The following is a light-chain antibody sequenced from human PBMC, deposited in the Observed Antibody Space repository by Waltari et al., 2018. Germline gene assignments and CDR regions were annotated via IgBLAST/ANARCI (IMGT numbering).Light chain of an antibody. V-gene: IGLV1-47*01. Sequence: QSVLTQPPSASGTPGQRVTISCSGSSSSIGRYSVSWHQQVPGTAPKLLIYADNRRHSGVPDRFSGSKSGTAASLAISGLRSEDEADYFCAAWDDRLGGRVFGGGTKLTVL. CDR3: AAWDDRLGGRV. CDR2: ADN. J-gene: IGLJ3*02. CDR1: SSSIGRYS.